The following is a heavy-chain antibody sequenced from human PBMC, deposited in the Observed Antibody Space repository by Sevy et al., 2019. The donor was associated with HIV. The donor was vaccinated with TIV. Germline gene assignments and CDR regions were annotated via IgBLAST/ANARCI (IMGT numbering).Heavy chain of an antibody. D-gene: IGHD5-18*01. V-gene: IGHV4-59*01. Sequence: SETLSLTCTVSGGSISSYYWSWIRQPPGKGLEWIGYIYYSGSTNYNLSLKSRVTISVDTSKNQFSLKLSSVTAADTAVYYCARSDTAMGLFDYWGQGTLVTVSS. CDR2: IYYSGST. CDR3: ARSDTAMGLFDY. J-gene: IGHJ4*02. CDR1: GGSISSYY.